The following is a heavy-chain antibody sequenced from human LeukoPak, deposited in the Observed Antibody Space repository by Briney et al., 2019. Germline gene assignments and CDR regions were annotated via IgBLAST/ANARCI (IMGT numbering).Heavy chain of an antibody. Sequence: GGSLRLSCAASGFTFSSYAMSWVRQAPGKGLEWVSAISGSGGSTYYADSVKGRFTISRDNSKNTLYLQMNSLRAEDTAVYYCALTFPYGSGSYEVDYWGQGTLVTVSS. V-gene: IGHV3-23*01. CDR1: GFTFSSYA. J-gene: IGHJ4*02. CDR2: ISGSGGST. CDR3: ALTFPYGSGSYEVDY. D-gene: IGHD3-10*01.